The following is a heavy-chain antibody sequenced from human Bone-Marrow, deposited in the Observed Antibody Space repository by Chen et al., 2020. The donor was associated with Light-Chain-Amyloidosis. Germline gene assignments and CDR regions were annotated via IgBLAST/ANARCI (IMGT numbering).Heavy chain of an antibody. D-gene: IGHD3-10*01. CDR2: INHSGST. CDR1: GGSFSGYY. V-gene: IGHV4-34*01. Sequence: QVQLQQWGAGLLKPSETLSLTCAVYGGSFSGYYWSWIRQPPGKGLELIGEINHSGSTNYNPSLKSRVTISVDTSKNQFSLKLSSVTAADTAVYYCARKLGGPFWYWGQGTLVTVSS. J-gene: IGHJ4*02. CDR3: ARKLGGPFWY.